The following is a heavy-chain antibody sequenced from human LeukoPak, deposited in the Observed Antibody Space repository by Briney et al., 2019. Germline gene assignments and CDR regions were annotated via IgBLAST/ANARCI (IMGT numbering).Heavy chain of an antibody. CDR1: GGSFSGYY. D-gene: IGHD2-2*01. Sequence: SETVSLTCAVYGGSFSGYYWSWIRQPPGKGLEWIGEINHSGSTNYNPSLKSRVTISVDTSKNQFSLKLSSVTAADTAVYYCARWDIVVVPAARARFDPWGQGTLVTVSS. CDR3: ARWDIVVVPAARARFDP. J-gene: IGHJ5*02. CDR2: INHSGST. V-gene: IGHV4-34*01.